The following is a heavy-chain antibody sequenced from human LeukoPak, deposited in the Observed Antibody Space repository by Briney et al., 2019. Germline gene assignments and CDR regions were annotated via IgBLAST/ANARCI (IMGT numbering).Heavy chain of an antibody. CDR2: INHSGST. D-gene: IGHD1-26*01. J-gene: IGHJ4*02. V-gene: IGHV4-34*01. CDR1: GGSCCGYY. Sequence: SETLSLTCAVYGGSCCGYYWSWFRQPPRKGLEWIGEINHSGSTNYNPSLKSRVTISVDTYKNQFSLKLSSVTDADTAVYYCARGRVGATRYFDYWGQGTLVTVSS. CDR3: ARGRVGATRYFDY.